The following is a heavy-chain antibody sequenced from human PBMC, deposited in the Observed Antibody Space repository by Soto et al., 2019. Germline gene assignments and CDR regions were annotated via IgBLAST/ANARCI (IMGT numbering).Heavy chain of an antibody. J-gene: IGHJ4*02. CDR3: ARHFSVDYFDY. Sequence: SETLSLTCAVYGGSFSGYYWSWIRQPPGKGLEWIGEINHSGSTNYNPSLKSRVTISVDTSKNQFSLKLSSVTAADTAVYYCARHFSVDYFDYWGQGALVTVSS. CDR1: GGSFSGYY. V-gene: IGHV4-34*01. CDR2: INHSGST.